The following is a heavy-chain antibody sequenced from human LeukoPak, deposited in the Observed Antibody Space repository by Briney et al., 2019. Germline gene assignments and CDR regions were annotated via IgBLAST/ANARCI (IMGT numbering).Heavy chain of an antibody. J-gene: IGHJ4*02. CDR3: ATAPLYSSGTFDY. V-gene: IGHV1-24*01. Sequence: ASVKVSCKVPGYTLTELSMHWVRQAPGKGLEWMGGFDPEDGETIYAQKFQGRVTMTEDTSTDTAYMELSSLRSEDTAVYYCATAPLYSSGTFDYWGQGTLVTVSS. CDR2: FDPEDGET. D-gene: IGHD6-19*01. CDR1: GYTLTELS.